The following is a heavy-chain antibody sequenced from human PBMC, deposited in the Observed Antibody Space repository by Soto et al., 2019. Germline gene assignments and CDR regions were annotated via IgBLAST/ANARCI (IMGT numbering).Heavy chain of an antibody. CDR2: INHSGST. CDR3: ARGPHVDIVATIFRSWSGPYYYYGMDV. CDR1: GGSFSGYY. D-gene: IGHD5-12*01. Sequence: PSETLSLTCAVYGGSFSGYYWSWIRQPPGKGLEWIGEINHSGSTNYNPSLKSRVTISVDTSKNQFSLKLSSVTAADTAVYYCARGPHVDIVATIFRSWSGPYYYYGMDVWGQGTTVTVSS. V-gene: IGHV4-34*01. J-gene: IGHJ6*02.